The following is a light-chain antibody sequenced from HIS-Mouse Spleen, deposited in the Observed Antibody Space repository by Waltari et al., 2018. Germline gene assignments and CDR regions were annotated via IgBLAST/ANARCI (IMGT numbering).Light chain of an antibody. Sequence: QSVLTQPPSASGTPGQRVTISCSGSSSNIGSHYVYWYQQLPGTAPKPLIHWHNRRPSGVPDLFSGSKSGTSASLAISGLRSEDEADYYCAAWDDSLSGPVFGGGTKLTVL. J-gene: IGLJ3*02. CDR1: SSNIGSHY. CDR3: AAWDDSLSGPV. CDR2: WHN. V-gene: IGLV1-47*01.